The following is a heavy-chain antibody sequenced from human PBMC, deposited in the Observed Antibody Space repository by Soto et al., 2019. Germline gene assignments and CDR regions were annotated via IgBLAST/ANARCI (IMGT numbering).Heavy chain of an antibody. CDR1: GGTLSSYA. J-gene: IGHJ6*02. V-gene: IGHV1-69*01. CDR3: ARGQFHHVSNYYYALDV. Sequence: QVQLVQSGAEVKKPGSSVKVSCKASGGTLSSYAISGGRQAPEQGLGGLGGFIPMFNRPHSARKFQGRVTITADESTSTAYMDLSSLRSEDTAVYYCARGQFHHVSNYYYALDVWGQGTTVTVSS. CDR2: FIPMFNRP.